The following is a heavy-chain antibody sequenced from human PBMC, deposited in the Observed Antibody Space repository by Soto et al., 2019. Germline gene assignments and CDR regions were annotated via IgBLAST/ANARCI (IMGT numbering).Heavy chain of an antibody. V-gene: IGHV3-7*03. J-gene: IGHJ4*02. CDR3: ARGTSRGYFDY. CDR1: GFTFSSYW. D-gene: IGHD3-16*01. CDR2: IKQDGSEK. Sequence: GSLRLSCAASGFTFSSYWMSGVRQAPGKGLEWVANIKQDGSEKYYVDSVKGRFTISRDNAKNSLYLQMNSLRAEDTVVYYCARGTSRGYFDYWGQGTLVTVSS.